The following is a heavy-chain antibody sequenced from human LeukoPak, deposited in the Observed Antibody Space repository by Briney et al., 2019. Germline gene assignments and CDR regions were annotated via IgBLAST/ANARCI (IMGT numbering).Heavy chain of an antibody. CDR3: AREELGH. D-gene: IGHD1-26*01. CDR1: GGSISSSSYY. V-gene: IGHV4-39*02. Sequence: SETLSLTCTVSGGSISSSSYYWGWIRQPPGKGLEWIGSIYYSGSTYYNPSLESRVTISVDTSKNQFSLKLSSVTAADTAVYYCAREELGHWGQGTLVTVSS. CDR2: IYYSGST. J-gene: IGHJ4*02.